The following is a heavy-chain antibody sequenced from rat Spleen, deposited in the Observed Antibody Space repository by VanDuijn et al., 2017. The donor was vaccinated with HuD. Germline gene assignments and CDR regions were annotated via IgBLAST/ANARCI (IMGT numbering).Heavy chain of an antibody. CDR3: ATGPRILRLDWFAY. CDR2: ISSGGRNI. V-gene: IGHV5-25*01. Sequence: EVQLVESGGGLVQPERSLKLSCVASGFTFSNYDMAWVRQAPTKGLEWIASISSGGRNIYYRDSVKGRCTLSRDNAKSTLYLQMDSLRSEDTATYYCATGPRILRLDWFAYWGQGTLVTVSS. CDR1: GFTFSNYD. J-gene: IGHJ3*01. D-gene: IGHD1-6*01.